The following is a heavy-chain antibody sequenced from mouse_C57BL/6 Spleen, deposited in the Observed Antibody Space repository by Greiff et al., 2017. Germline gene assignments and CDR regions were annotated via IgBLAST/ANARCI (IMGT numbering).Heavy chain of an antibody. Sequence: DVMLVESGGGLVKPGGSLKLSCAASGFTFSSYAMSWVRQTPEKRLEWVATISDGGSYTYYPDNVKGRFTISRDNAKNNLYLQMSHLKSEDTAMYYCARDHDYGSSYWYFDVWGTGTTVTVSS. CDR1: GFTFSSYA. CDR3: ARDHDYGSSYWYFDV. J-gene: IGHJ1*03. CDR2: ISDGGSYT. V-gene: IGHV5-4*01. D-gene: IGHD1-1*01.